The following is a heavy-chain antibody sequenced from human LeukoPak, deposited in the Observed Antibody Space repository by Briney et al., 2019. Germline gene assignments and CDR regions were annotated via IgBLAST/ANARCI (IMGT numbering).Heavy chain of an antibody. V-gene: IGHV3-23*01. CDR3: ARDIRMASFDY. D-gene: IGHD5-24*01. CDR1: GFTFSSYG. CDR2: ITGSGGRT. J-gene: IGHJ4*02. Sequence: TGGSLRLSCAASGFTFSSYGMNWVRQAPGKGLEWVSGITGSGGRTYYADSVKGRFTISRDNSKNTLYLQVNSLRADDTAVYYCARDIRMASFDYWGQGTLVTVSS.